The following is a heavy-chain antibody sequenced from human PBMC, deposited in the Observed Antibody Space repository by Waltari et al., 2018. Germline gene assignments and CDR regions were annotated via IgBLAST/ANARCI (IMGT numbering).Heavy chain of an antibody. V-gene: IGHV4-34*01. CDR2: INKGLIT. CDR1: GGSFSGYY. CDR3: SRWTHSADTAMGRGLPFDY. J-gene: IGHJ4*02. Sequence: QVQLQQWGAGLLKPSETLSLTCAVYGGSFSGYYWSWIRQPPGKGLEWIGEINKGLITNNNPPLKIRVTRSVDTSKNQFSLKLSSVTAADTAVYYCSRWTHSADTAMGRGLPFDYWGQGTLVTVSS. D-gene: IGHD5-18*01.